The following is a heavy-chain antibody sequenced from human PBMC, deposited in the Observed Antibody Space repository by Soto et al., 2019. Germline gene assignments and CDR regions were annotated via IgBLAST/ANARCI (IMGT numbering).Heavy chain of an antibody. CDR1: GGYFNDNY. J-gene: IGHJ5*02. CDR2: ISRSGTT. V-gene: IGHV4-34*01. Sequence: QVQLQQWGAGLLKPSETLSLSCAVYGGYFNDNYYTWFRQPPGKGLEWIGEISRSGTTKYIPSLKSRASISIDTSKAKVSLKVASVTAADKAVYYCASSLWFGTQVELWGQGALVTVSS. D-gene: IGHD3-10*01. CDR3: ASSLWFGTQVEL.